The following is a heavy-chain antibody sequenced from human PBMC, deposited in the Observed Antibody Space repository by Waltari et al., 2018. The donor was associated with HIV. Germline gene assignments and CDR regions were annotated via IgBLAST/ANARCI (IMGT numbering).Heavy chain of an antibody. V-gene: IGHV1-2*06. CDR1: GYTFTGYH. J-gene: IGHJ6*02. Sequence: QVQLIQSGAEVRDPGASVKVSCKASGYTFTGYHLHWVRQAPGQGLEWMGRINPNPGGTNYAQKFQARVTMTRDISIGTAYMELTSLRPNDTAVYYCARVTTVTGDSYCYYGMDVWGQGTTVVVSS. CDR3: ARVTTVTGDSYCYYGMDV. CDR2: INPNPGGT. D-gene: IGHD4-17*01.